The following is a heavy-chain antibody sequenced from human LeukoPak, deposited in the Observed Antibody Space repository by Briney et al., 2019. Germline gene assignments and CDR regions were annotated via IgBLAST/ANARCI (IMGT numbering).Heavy chain of an antibody. D-gene: IGHD1-26*01. CDR1: GYTFTSYY. CDR2: INPSGGST. V-gene: IGHV1-46*01. CDR3: ARDGLSWVGSYYAFDI. Sequence: RWASVKVSCKASGYTFTSYYMHWVRQAPGQGLEWMGIINPSGGSTSYAQKFQGRVTMTRDMSTSTVYMELSSLRSEDTAVYYCARDGLSWVGSYYAFDIWGQGTMVTVSS. J-gene: IGHJ3*02.